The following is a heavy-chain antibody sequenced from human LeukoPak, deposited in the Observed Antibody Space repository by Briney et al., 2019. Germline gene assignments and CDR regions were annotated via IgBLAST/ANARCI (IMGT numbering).Heavy chain of an antibody. CDR3: ATGYYEPFEK. D-gene: IGHD3-22*01. Sequence: SETLSLTCTVSGGSISSYYWNWIRQPPGKGPEWIGCISDTGTTKYNPAFKSRVTISVDTSKNQFSLKLTSVTAADTAAYFCATGYYEPFEKWGQGTLVSVSS. CDR2: ISDTGTT. CDR1: GGSISSYY. V-gene: IGHV4-59*01. J-gene: IGHJ4*02.